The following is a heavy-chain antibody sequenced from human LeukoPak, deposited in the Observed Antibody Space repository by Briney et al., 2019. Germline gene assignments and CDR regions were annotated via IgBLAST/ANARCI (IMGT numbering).Heavy chain of an antibody. CDR3: ASSIAAAGPFDY. J-gene: IGHJ4*02. CDR1: GGSISSYY. D-gene: IGHD6-13*01. Sequence: SETLSLTCTVSGGSISSYYWSWIRQPPGKGLEWIGYIYYSGSTNYNPSLKSRVTISVDTSKNQFSLKLSSVTAADTAVYYCASSIAAAGPFDYWGQGTLVTVSS. CDR2: IYYSGST. V-gene: IGHV4-59*01.